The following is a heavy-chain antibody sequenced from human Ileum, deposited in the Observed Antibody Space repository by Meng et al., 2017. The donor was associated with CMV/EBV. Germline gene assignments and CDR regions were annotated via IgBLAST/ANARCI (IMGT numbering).Heavy chain of an antibody. CDR2: IYHSGST. Sequence: SETLSLTCTVSGYSISSGYYWDWIRQPPGKGLEWIGSIYHSGSTYCNPSLKSRVTISVDTSKNQFSLKLSSVTAADTAVYYCASTIFGVVGAYDYYYGMDVWGQGTTVTVSS. CDR1: GYSISSGYY. V-gene: IGHV4-38-2*02. J-gene: IGHJ6*02. CDR3: ASTIFGVVGAYDYYYGMDV. D-gene: IGHD3-3*01.